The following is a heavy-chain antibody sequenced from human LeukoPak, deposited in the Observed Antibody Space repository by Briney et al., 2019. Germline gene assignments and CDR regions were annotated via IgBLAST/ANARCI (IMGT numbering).Heavy chain of an antibody. V-gene: IGHV4-59*08. CDR1: GDSISSYY. Sequence: SETLSLTCTVSGDSISSYYWSWIRQPPGTGLEWIAYIYYSGSTNYNPSLKSRLTISVDTSKNQFSLKLSSVTATDTAVYYCARTRIPYFDYWGQGTLVTVSS. CDR2: IYYSGST. D-gene: IGHD2-21*01. J-gene: IGHJ4*02. CDR3: ARTRIPYFDY.